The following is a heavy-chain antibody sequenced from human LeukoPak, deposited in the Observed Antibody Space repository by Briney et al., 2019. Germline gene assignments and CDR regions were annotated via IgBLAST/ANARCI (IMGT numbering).Heavy chain of an antibody. Sequence: GGSLRLSCAASGFTVSSNYMSWVRQAPGKGLEWVSSISSSSGYIYYADSVKGRFTISRDNAKKSLYLQMNSLRAEDTAVYYCASNINYYASDYWGQGTLVTVSS. D-gene: IGHD3-10*01. CDR3: ASNINYYASDY. CDR1: GFTVSSNY. V-gene: IGHV3-21*01. J-gene: IGHJ4*02. CDR2: ISSSSGYI.